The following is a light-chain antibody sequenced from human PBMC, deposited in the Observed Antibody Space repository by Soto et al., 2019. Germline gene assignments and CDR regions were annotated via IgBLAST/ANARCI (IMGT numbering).Light chain of an antibody. V-gene: IGLV2-14*01. CDR1: SSDVGGYNY. CDR3: TSYATTTTVL. CDR2: GVS. Sequence: QSALTQPASVSGSPGQSITISCSGTSSDVGGYNYVSWYQQHPGKAPKLIIFGVSNRPSGVSNRFSGSKSGNTASLTISGLQVEDEADYYCTSYATTTTVLFGGGTKLTVL. J-gene: IGLJ2*01.